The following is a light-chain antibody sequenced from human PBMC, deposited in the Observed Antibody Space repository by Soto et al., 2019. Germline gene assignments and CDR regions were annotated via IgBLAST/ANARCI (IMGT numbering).Light chain of an antibody. CDR2: EVS. Sequence: QSAPTQPASVSGTSGPSNNISSTAASSDVGGYNYVSWYQQHPGKAPKLLIYEVSNRPSGVSNRFSGSKSGNTASLTISGLQAQDEADYYCSSCSRSCTLVFGTGTKVTVL. J-gene: IGLJ1*01. CDR3: SSCSRSCTLV. CDR1: SSDVGGYNY. V-gene: IGLV2-14*01.